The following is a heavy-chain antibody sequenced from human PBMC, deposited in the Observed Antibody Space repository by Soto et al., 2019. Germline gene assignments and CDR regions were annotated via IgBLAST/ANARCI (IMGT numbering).Heavy chain of an antibody. CDR1: GFTFSSYA. CDR3: ASGGMAIITGAFWYFDL. D-gene: IGHD3-16*01. CDR2: ISYDGSNK. V-gene: IGHV3-30-3*01. Sequence: QVQLVESGGGVVQPGRSLRLSCAASGFTFSSYAMHWVRQAPGKGLEWVAVISYDGSNKYYAGSVKGRFTIARDNSKTTVHLQMNSLRAEDTAVYYCASGGMAIITGAFWYFDLWGRGTLVTVS. J-gene: IGHJ2*01.